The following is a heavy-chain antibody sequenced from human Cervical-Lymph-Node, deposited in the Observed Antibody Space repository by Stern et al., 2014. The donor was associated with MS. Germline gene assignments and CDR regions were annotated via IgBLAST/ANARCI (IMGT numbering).Heavy chain of an antibody. V-gene: IGHV1-69*09. CDR2: IIPILGIA. J-gene: IGHJ4*02. CDR1: GGTFSSYA. CDR3: ARDVDTAMINDY. Sequence: QMQLVQSWAEVKKPGSSVKVSCKASGGTFSSYAISWVRQAPGQGLEWMGRIIPILGIANYAQKFQGRVTITADKSTSTAYMELSSLRSEDTAVYYCARDVDTAMINDYWGQGTLVTVSS. D-gene: IGHD5-18*01.